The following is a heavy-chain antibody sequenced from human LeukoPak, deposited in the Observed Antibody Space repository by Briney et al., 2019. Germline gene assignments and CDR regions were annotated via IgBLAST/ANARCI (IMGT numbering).Heavy chain of an antibody. V-gene: IGHV3-23*01. D-gene: IGHD2-21*02. Sequence: GGSLRLSCAASGFTFSSYAMSWVRQAPGKGLEWVSAISGSGDSTYYADSVKGRFTISRDNSKNTLYLQMNSLRAEDTAVYYCAKVPAAYCGGDCYYDYWGQGTLVTVSS. CDR2: ISGSGDST. J-gene: IGHJ4*02. CDR1: GFTFSSYA. CDR3: AKVPAAYCGGDCYYDY.